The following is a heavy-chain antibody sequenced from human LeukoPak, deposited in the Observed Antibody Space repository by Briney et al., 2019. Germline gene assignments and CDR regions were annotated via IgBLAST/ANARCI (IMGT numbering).Heavy chain of an antibody. CDR1: GFTFSSYG. Sequence: GGSLRLSCAASGFTFSSYGMHWVRQAPGKGLGWVAFIRYDGSNKYYADSVKGRFTISRDNSKNTLYLQMNSLRAEDTAVYYCAKAVSSSWYFDYWGQGTLVTVSS. CDR3: AKAVSSSWYFDY. J-gene: IGHJ4*02. CDR2: IRYDGSNK. D-gene: IGHD6-13*01. V-gene: IGHV3-30*02.